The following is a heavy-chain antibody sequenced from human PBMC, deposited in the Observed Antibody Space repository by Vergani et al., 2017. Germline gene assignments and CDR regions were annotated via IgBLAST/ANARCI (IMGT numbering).Heavy chain of an antibody. V-gene: IGHV1-2*02. D-gene: IGHD6-19*01. Sequence: QVQLVQSGAEVKKPGASVKVSCKASGYSFTGYYMHWVRQAPGQGLEWMGWIYPNSGGTNYSQKFQGRVTMTRDTSISTAYMEQSRLRSDDTAVYYCARNVALACPDAFDIWGQGTMVTVSS. CDR1: GYSFTGYY. J-gene: IGHJ3*02. CDR2: IYPNSGGT. CDR3: ARNVALACPDAFDI.